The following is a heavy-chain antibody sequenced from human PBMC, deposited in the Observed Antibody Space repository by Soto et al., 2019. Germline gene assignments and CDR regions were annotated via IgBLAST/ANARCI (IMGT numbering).Heavy chain of an antibody. CDR3: ARVGRITGPFDY. CDR1: GFTFSSYA. D-gene: IGHD1-20*01. Sequence: EVQLVESGGGLVQPGGSLRLSCAASGFTFSSYAMHWVRQAPGKGLEYVSAISSNGGSTYYANSVKGRFTISRDNSKNTLYLQMGSLRAEDMAVYYCARVGRITGPFDYWGQGTLVTVSS. CDR2: ISSNGGST. J-gene: IGHJ4*02. V-gene: IGHV3-64*01.